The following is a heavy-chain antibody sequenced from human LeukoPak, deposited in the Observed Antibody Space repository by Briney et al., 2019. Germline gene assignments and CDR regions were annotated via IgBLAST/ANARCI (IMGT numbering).Heavy chain of an antibody. Sequence: GGSLRLSCAVSGLTFSDYYMSWIRQAPGKGLEWVSYISSSGSSLFYADSVKGRFTISRDNAKNSLYLQMNSLRAEDTAVYYCAKGQQLVPHFFDYWGQGTLVTVSS. V-gene: IGHV3-11*01. D-gene: IGHD6-13*01. CDR1: GLTFSDYY. J-gene: IGHJ4*02. CDR3: AKGQQLVPHFFDY. CDR2: ISSSGSSL.